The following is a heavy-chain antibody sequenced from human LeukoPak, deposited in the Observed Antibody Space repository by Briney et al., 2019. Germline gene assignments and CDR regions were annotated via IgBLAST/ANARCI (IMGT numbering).Heavy chain of an antibody. CDR1: GFTFSSYS. CDR3: ARDRCSSTSCYGSWFDP. CDR2: ISSSSSYI. V-gene: IGHV3-21*01. J-gene: IGHJ5*02. D-gene: IGHD2-2*01. Sequence: GGSLRLSCAASGFTFSSYSMNWVRQAPGKGLEWVSSISSSSSYIYYADSVKGRFTISRDNAKNSLYLQMSSLRAEDTAVYYCARDRCSSTSCYGSWFDPWGQGTLVTVSS.